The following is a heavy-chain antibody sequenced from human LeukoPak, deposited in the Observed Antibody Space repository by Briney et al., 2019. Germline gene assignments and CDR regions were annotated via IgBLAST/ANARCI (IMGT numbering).Heavy chain of an antibody. CDR1: GFTFSSYA. V-gene: IGHV3-23*01. D-gene: IGHD3-22*01. CDR3: AKDRGHYYDSSGYYNWFDP. J-gene: IGHJ5*02. CDR2: ISGSGGST. Sequence: SGGSLRLSCAASGFTFSSYAMSWVRQAPGKRLEWVSAISGSGGSTYYADSVKGRFTISRDNSKNTLYLQMNSLRAEDTAVYYCAKDRGHYYDSSGYYNWFDPWGQGTLVTVSS.